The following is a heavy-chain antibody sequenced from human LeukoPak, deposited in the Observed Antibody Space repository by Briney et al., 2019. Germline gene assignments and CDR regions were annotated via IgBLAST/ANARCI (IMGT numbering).Heavy chain of an antibody. CDR3: ARGGGLDV. CDR2: INHNGNVN. CDR1: GFTFSSYW. V-gene: IGHV3-7*03. Sequence: GGFLRLSCAASGFTFSSYWMNWARQAPGKGLEWVASINHNGNVNYYVDSVKGRFTISRDNAKNSLYLQMSNLRAEDTAVYFCARGGGLDVWGQGATVTVSS. D-gene: IGHD3-16*01. J-gene: IGHJ6*02.